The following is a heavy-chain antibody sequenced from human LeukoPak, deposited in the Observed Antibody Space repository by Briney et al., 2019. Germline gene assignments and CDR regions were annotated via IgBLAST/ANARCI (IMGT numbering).Heavy chain of an antibody. Sequence: GASVKVSCKASGYTFTGYYMHWVRQAPGQGLEWMGWINPNSGGTNYVQKFQGRVTMTRDTSISTAYMELSRLRSDDTAVYYCARRRGGDYGMYYYYYMDVWGKGTTVTVSS. J-gene: IGHJ6*03. CDR1: GYTFTGYY. V-gene: IGHV1-2*02. CDR2: INPNSGGT. CDR3: ARRRGGDYGMYYYYYMDV. D-gene: IGHD4-17*01.